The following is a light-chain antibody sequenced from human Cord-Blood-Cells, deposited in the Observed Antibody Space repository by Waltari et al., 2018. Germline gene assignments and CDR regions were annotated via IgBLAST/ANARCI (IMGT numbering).Light chain of an antibody. CDR3: CSYAGSRV. CDR1: SSGVGRYNL. CDR2: EGS. J-gene: IGLJ3*02. Sequence: QSALTQPASVSGSPGQSITISCTGTSSGVGRYNLVSRYQQHPGKAPKLMIYEGSKRPSGVSNRCSGSTSGNTASLTVSGLQTEDEADYYCCSYAGSRVFGGGTKLTVL. V-gene: IGLV2-23*01.